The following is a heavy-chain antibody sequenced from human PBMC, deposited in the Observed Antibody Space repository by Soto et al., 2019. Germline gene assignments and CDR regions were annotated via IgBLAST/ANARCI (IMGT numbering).Heavy chain of an antibody. CDR2: ITGSGATT. D-gene: IGHD2-15*01. CDR3: AKIVLEVVAATTFDH. J-gene: IGHJ4*02. V-gene: IGHV3-23*01. CDR1: GFTFGDYA. Sequence: QLLESGGGLVPPGGSLTLSCAASGFTFGDYAMSWVRQAPGKGLEWVSGITGSGATTYYADSVKGRFTISRDNSKNTLYLQMNSLRAEDTAVFYCAKIVLEVVAATTFDHWGQGTLVTVSS.